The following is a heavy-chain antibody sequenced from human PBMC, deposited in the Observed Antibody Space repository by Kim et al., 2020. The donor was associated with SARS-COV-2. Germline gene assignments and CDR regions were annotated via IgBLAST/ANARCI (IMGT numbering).Heavy chain of an antibody. Sequence: GGSLRLSCAASGFTFSSYGMHWVRQAPGKGLEWVAVIWYDGSNKYYADSVKGRFTISRDNSKNTLYLQMNSLRAEDTAVYYCAKVAGNRYCSDGSCVFSGDYWGQGTMVTVSS. V-gene: IGHV3-33*06. CDR1: GFTFSSYG. CDR3: AKVAGNRYCSDGSCVFSGDY. J-gene: IGHJ4*01. D-gene: IGHD2-15*01. CDR2: IWYDGSNK.